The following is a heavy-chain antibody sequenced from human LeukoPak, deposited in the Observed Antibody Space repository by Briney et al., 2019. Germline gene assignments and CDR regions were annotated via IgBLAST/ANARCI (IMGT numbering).Heavy chain of an antibody. J-gene: IGHJ6*03. CDR1: GFIFSSYG. Sequence: PGGSLRLSCAASGFIFSSYGMNWVRQAPGKGLEWVSYISSSSSSIYYADSVKGRFTISRDNAQNSLYLQMNSLRAEDTAVYYCAKTRGTYNAYYYYMDVWGKGTTVTVSS. CDR2: ISSSSSSI. CDR3: AKTRGTYNAYYYYMDV. D-gene: IGHD1-26*01. V-gene: IGHV3-48*01.